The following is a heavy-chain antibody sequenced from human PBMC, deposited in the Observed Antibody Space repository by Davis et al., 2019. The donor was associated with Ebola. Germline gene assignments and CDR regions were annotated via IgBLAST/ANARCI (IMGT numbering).Heavy chain of an antibody. CDR1: GFTFSSYG. CDR3: AKPIGGYDSSGYSDY. Sequence: GGSLRLSCAASGFTFSSYGMHWVRQAPGKGLEWVAVISYDGSNKYYADSVKGRFTITRDNSKNTLYLQMNSLRAEDTAVYYCAKPIGGYDSSGYSDYWGQGTLVTVPS. V-gene: IGHV3-30*18. D-gene: IGHD3-22*01. J-gene: IGHJ4*02. CDR2: ISYDGSNK.